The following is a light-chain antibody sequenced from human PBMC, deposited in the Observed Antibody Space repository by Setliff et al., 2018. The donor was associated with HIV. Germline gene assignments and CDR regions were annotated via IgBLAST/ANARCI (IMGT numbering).Light chain of an antibody. CDR2: DDN. Sequence: SYELTQPPSVSVAPGKTARITCGRNNIGSKSVHWYQQKPGQAPVLVVYDDNDRPSGIPERFSGSNSGNTATLTISRVEAGDEADYYCQVWDSSSDHHVFGTGTKVTVL. CDR1: NIGSKS. V-gene: IGLV3-21*03. CDR3: QVWDSSSDHHV. J-gene: IGLJ1*01.